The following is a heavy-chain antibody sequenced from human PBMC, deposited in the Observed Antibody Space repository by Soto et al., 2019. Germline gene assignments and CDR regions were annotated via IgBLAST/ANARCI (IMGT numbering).Heavy chain of an antibody. D-gene: IGHD3-22*01. V-gene: IGHV1-24*01. CDR1: GYTLTELS. J-gene: IGHJ1*01. CDR2: FDPEDGET. CDR3: ATVNSARPPSDYYDSSGYYVEYFQH. Sequence: ASVKVSCKVSGYTLTELSMHWVRQAPGKGIEWMGGFDPEDGETIYAQKFQGRVTMTEDTSTDTAYMELSSLRSEDTAVYYCATVNSARPPSDYYDSSGYYVEYFQHWGQGTPVTVSS.